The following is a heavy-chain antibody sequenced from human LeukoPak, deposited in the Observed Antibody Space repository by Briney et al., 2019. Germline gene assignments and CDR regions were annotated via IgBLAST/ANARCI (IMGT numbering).Heavy chain of an antibody. CDR1: GFTFSNYG. CDR3: TQDVSNGYRSVNFDY. D-gene: IGHD6-19*01. J-gene: IGHJ4*02. V-gene: IGHV3-30*18. CDR2: ISYDETNK. Sequence: GGSLRLSCVASGFTFSNYGMHWVRQAPGKGLEWVAVISYDETNKYYTESVKGRFTISRDQSKNALYLQMNSLRVEDTAVYYCTQDVSNGYRSVNFDYWGQGILVTVSS.